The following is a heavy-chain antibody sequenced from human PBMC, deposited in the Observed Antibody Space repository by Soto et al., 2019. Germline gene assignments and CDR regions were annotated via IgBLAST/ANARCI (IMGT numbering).Heavy chain of an antibody. Sequence: PSETLSLTCTVSGGSIGSGGYYWSWIRQHPGKGLEWIGYIYYRGSTYYNPSLKSRVTISVDTSKNQFSLKLSSVTAADTAVYYCARDTDGYNYAFDIWGQGTMVTVS. CDR1: GGSIGSGGYY. CDR3: ARDTDGYNYAFDI. V-gene: IGHV4-31*03. CDR2: IYYRGST. D-gene: IGHD5-12*01. J-gene: IGHJ3*02.